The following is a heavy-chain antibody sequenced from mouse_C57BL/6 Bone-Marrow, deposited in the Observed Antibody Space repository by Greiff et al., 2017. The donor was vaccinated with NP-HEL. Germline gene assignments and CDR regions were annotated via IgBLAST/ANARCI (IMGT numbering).Heavy chain of an antibody. J-gene: IGHJ2*01. D-gene: IGHD2-3*01. CDR2: ISSGGSYT. CDR1: GFTFSSYG. CDR3: ARHPGWLLLFDY. Sequence: EVKLVESGGDLVKPGGSLKLSCAASGFTFSSYGMSWVRQTPDKRLEWVATISSGGSYTYYPDSVKGRFTISRDNAKNTLYLQMSSLKSEDTAMYYCARHPGWLLLFDYWGQGTTLTVSS. V-gene: IGHV5-6*01.